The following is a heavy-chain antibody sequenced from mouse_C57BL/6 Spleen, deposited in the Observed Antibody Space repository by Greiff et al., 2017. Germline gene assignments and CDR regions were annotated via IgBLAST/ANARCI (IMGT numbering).Heavy chain of an antibody. Sequence: DVKLVESGGGLVQPGGSLSLSCAASGFTFTDYYMSWVRQPPGKALEWLGFIRNKANGYTTEYSASVKGRFTISRDNSQSILYLQMNALRAEDSATYYCARFYYDADYYAMDYWGQGTSVTVSS. D-gene: IGHD1-1*01. CDR1: GFTFTDYY. J-gene: IGHJ4*01. CDR2: IRNKANGYTT. CDR3: ARFYYDADYYAMDY. V-gene: IGHV7-3*01.